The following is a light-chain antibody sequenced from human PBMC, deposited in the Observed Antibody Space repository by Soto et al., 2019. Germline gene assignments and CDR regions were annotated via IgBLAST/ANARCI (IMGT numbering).Light chain of an antibody. Sequence: QSALTQPASVSGSPGQSITISCTGTSSDVGGYNYVSWYQQHPGKAPKLMISEVSNRPSGVSNRFSGSKSGNTASLTISGLQAEDEADYYCSSYTSSSTLVLGGGTKLTVL. CDR2: EVS. J-gene: IGLJ2*01. V-gene: IGLV2-14*01. CDR1: SSDVGGYNY. CDR3: SSYTSSSTLV.